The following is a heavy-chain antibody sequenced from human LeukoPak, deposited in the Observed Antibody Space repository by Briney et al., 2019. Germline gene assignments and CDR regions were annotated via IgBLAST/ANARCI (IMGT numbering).Heavy chain of an antibody. D-gene: IGHD3-9*01. CDR1: GYTFTSYD. Sequence: VASVKVSCKASGYTFTSYDINWVRQATGQGLEWMGWMNPNSGNTGYAQKFQGRVTITRNTSISTAHMELSSLRSEDTAVYYCARGSGYDILTGYYRGYYYYYYMDVWGKGTTVTVSS. CDR2: MNPNSGNT. CDR3: ARGSGYDILTGYYRGYYYYYYMDV. V-gene: IGHV1-8*03. J-gene: IGHJ6*03.